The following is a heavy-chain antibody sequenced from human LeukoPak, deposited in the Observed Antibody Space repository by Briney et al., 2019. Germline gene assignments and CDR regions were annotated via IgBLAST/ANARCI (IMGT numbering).Heavy chain of an antibody. J-gene: IGHJ6*02. D-gene: IGHD6-13*01. Sequence: SVTVSCKASGCTFSCYAFSWLRQAPGQGVGGMGRIIPILGIANYAQKFQGRVTITADKSTRRAYMELRCLRSEPTAVYYCAREIAAAANGYYYYSGMDVWGQGTTVTVSS. V-gene: IGHV1-69*04. CDR3: AREIAAAANGYYYYSGMDV. CDR2: IIPILGIA. CDR1: GCTFSCYA.